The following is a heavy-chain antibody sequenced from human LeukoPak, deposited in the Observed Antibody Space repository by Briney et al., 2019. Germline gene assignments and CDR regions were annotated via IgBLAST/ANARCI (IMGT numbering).Heavy chain of an antibody. CDR3: VRDRDIIVVTTHYDTFDL. D-gene: IGHD2-2*01. CDR1: GSTFSTYW. CDR2: IKQDGTEK. Sequence: GGSLRLSCAASGSTFSTYWMIRVRQAPGKGLEWVANIKQDGTEKYYVDSVKGRFTISRDNAKNSLYLQMNSLRAEDTAVYYCVRDRDIIVVTTHYDTFDLWGQGTMVTVSS. V-gene: IGHV3-7*01. J-gene: IGHJ3*01.